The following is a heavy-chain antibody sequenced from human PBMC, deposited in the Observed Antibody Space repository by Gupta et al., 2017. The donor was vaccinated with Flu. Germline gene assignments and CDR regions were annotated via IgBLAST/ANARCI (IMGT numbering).Heavy chain of an antibody. J-gene: IGHJ4*02. CDR2: ISGSGGST. CDR1: GFTFSSYA. D-gene: IGHD3-22*01. CDR3: AKSGGTMIGGVITSPFDY. Sequence: EVQLLESGGGLVQPGGSLRLSCAASGFTFSSYAMSWVRQAPGKGLEWVSAISGSGGSTYYADSVKGRVTISRDNSKNTLYRQMNSLRAEETAVYYCAKSGGTMIGGVITSPFDYWGQGTLVTVYS. V-gene: IGHV3-23*01.